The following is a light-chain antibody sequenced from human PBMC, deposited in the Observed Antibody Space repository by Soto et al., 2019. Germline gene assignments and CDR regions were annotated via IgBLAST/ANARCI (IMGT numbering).Light chain of an antibody. Sequence: QSALTQPASVSGSPGQSITISCTGTSGDVGGYNYVCWYQQHPGKVPKLMIYEVSNRPSGVSNRFSGSKSGNTASLTISGLQAEDEADYYCSSYTGSSTLVVFGGGTKLTVL. CDR3: SSYTGSSTLVV. V-gene: IGLV2-14*01. CDR2: EVS. CDR1: SGDVGGYNY. J-gene: IGLJ2*01.